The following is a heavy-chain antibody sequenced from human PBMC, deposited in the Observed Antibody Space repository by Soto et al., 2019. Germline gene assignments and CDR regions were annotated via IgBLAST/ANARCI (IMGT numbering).Heavy chain of an antibody. CDR1: GFTFDDYT. CDR2: ISWDGGST. CDR3: AKDNARGGLWYYGGYYFDY. V-gene: IGHV3-43*01. Sequence: EVQLVESGGVVVQPGGSLRLSCAASGFTFDDYTMHWVRQAPGKGLEWVSLISWDGGSTYYADSVKGRFTISRDNSKKSLDLQMNSRRTEDTALDYCAKDNARGGLWYYGGYYFDYWGQGTLVTVSS. D-gene: IGHD3-10*01. J-gene: IGHJ4*02.